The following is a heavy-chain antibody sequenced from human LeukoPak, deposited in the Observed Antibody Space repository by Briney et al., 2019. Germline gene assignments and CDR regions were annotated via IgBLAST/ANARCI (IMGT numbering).Heavy chain of an antibody. J-gene: IGHJ1*01. CDR3: AKDQGIQLWLKYFQH. D-gene: IGHD5-18*01. Sequence: PGGSLRLSCAASGFTFNNYDMTWVRQAPGKGLEWVSAISGSGGTTLYADSVKGRFTISRDNSKSTLYLQMNSLRAEDTAVYYCAKDQGIQLWLKYFQHWGQGTLVTVSS. V-gene: IGHV3-23*01. CDR1: GFTFNNYD. CDR2: ISGSGGTT.